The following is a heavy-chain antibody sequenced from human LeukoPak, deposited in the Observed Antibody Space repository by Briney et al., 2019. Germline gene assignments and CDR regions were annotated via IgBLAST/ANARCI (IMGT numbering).Heavy chain of an antibody. J-gene: IGHJ5*02. Sequence: ASVKVSCKASGCPFTNYAYHWVRQAPGQRLEWMGWINAGNGNTKYSQKFQGRVTITRDTSASTAYMELSSLRSEDTAVYYCARTIFGVNWFDPWGQGTLVTVSS. CDR2: INAGNGNT. CDR3: ARTIFGVNWFDP. D-gene: IGHD3-3*01. CDR1: GCPFTNYA. V-gene: IGHV1-3*01.